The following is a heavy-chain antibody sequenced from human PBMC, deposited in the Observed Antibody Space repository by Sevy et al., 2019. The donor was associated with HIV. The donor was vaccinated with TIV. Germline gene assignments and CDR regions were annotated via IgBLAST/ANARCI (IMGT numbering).Heavy chain of an antibody. CDR1: GFTVNSNY. V-gene: IGHV3-66*01. CDR2: IHSDDTT. J-gene: IGHJ4*02. Sequence: GESLKISCAASGFTVNSNYVTWVRQAPGKGLEGVSVIHSDDTTYHADSVKDRFTISRDNFKNTLYLHMSSLRAEDTAVYYCARGKSGYGYALNYWGQGTLVTVSS. D-gene: IGHD5-18*01. CDR3: ARGKSGYGYALNY.